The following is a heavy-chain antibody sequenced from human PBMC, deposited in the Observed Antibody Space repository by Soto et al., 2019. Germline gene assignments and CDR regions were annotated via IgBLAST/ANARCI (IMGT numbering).Heavy chain of an antibody. CDR1: GFTFSSYA. CDR2: ISGSGGST. D-gene: IGHD3-9*01. V-gene: IGHV3-23*01. Sequence: EVQLLESGGGLVQPGGSLRLSCAASGFTFSSYAMSWVRQAPGKGLEWVSAISGSGGSTYYADSVTGRFTISRDNSKNTLYLQMNSLRAEATAVSYCAKDIPSALRYFDWSHVYFASWGQGTLVTVSS. J-gene: IGHJ4*02. CDR3: AKDIPSALRYFDWSHVYFAS.